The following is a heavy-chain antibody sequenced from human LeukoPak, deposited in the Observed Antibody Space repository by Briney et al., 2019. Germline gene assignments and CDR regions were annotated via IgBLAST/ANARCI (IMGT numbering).Heavy chain of an antibody. V-gene: IGHV1-46*01. CDR1: GYTFTSYY. Sequence: ASVKVSCKASGYTFTSYYMHWVRQAPGQGLEWMAIINPSGGSTSYAQKFQGRVTMTRDTSTSTVYMELSSLRSEDTAVYYCARDSRPSYDSSGYYYPGDYWGQGTLVTASS. CDR2: INPSGGST. J-gene: IGHJ4*02. D-gene: IGHD3-22*01. CDR3: ARDSRPSYDSSGYYYPGDY.